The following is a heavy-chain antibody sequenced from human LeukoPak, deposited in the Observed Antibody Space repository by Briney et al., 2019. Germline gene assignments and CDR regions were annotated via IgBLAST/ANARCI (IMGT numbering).Heavy chain of an antibody. CDR2: ITPGGGT. V-gene: IGHV1-2*02. Sequence: ASVKVSCKASGYTFTYYAMHWVRQAPGQGLQWMGWITPGGGTNYAQKFQGRVTMTRDTSISTAYMELSRLRSDDTAVYYCARDDLYYYDSSGFLNWFDPWGQGTLVTVS. D-gene: IGHD3-22*01. CDR3: ARDDLYYYDSSGFLNWFDP. CDR1: GYTFTYYA. J-gene: IGHJ5*02.